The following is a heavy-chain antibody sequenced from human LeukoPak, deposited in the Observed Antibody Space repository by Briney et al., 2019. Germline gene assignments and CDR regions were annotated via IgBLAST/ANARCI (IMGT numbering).Heavy chain of an antibody. J-gene: IGHJ4*02. CDR1: GLIISSNY. CDR2: IYSGGSI. Sequence: GGSLRLSCAASGLIISSNYMSWVRQAPGKGLEWVSVIYSGGSIYYADSVKGRFTISRDNSKNTLYLQMNSLRAEDTAVYYCARDPSRGLYYFDHWGQGTLVTVSS. D-gene: IGHD3/OR15-3a*01. V-gene: IGHV3-53*01. CDR3: ARDPSRGLYYFDH.